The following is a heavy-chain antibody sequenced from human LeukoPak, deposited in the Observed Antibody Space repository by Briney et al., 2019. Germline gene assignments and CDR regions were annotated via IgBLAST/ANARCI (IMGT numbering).Heavy chain of an antibody. CDR1: GGTLSSYA. D-gene: IGHD1-14*01. CDR2: IIPIFGTA. CDR3: ARDTTRPYYYYGMDV. Sequence: GASVKVSCKASGGTLSSYAISWVRQAPGQGLEWMGGIIPIFGTANYAQKFQGRVTITADESTSTAYMELSSLRSEDTAVYYCARDTTRPYYYYGMDVWGQGTTVTVSS. V-gene: IGHV1-69*13. J-gene: IGHJ6*02.